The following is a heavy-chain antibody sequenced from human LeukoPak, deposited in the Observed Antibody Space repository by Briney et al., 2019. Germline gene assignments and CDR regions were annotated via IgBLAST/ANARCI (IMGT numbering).Heavy chain of an antibody. CDR2: IYSGGST. CDR3: ARDHPMITFGGVIRQGMDV. CDR1: GFTVSSNY. V-gene: IGHV3-53*01. J-gene: IGHJ6*02. Sequence: GGSLRLSCAASGFTVSSNYMSWVRQAPGKGLEWVSVIYSGGSTYYADSVKGRFTISRDNSKNTLYLQMNSLRAGDTAVYYCARDHPMITFGGVIRQGMDVWGQGTTVTVSS. D-gene: IGHD3-16*02.